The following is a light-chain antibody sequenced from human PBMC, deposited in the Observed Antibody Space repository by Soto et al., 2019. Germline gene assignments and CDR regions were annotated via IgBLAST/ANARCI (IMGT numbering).Light chain of an antibody. CDR1: QSLLYSSNNKNY. CDR3: KQYYSIPPT. V-gene: IGKV4-1*01. Sequence: DIVMTQSPDSLAVSLGERATINCKSSQSLLYSSNNKNYLTWYQHKPGQPPKLLIYWASTRESGVHDRFSGSGSGTDFTLTISSLQAEDVAVYYCKQYYSIPPTFGGGTKV. CDR2: WAS. J-gene: IGKJ4*01.